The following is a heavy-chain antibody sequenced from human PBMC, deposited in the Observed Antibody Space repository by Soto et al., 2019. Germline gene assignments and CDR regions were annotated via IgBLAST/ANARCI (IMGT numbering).Heavy chain of an antibody. CDR1: GFIFSDSA. V-gene: IGHV3-73*01. Sequence: EVQLVESGGGLVQPGGSLKLSCAASGFIFSDSAMHWVRQASGKGLEWVGRIRSKTYNCATAYAASVEGRFTISRDDSKNTAYLQMNSLKTEDTAVYYCTRHLSDYWGQGTLVTVSS. J-gene: IGHJ4*02. CDR2: IRSKTYNCAT. CDR3: TRHLSDY.